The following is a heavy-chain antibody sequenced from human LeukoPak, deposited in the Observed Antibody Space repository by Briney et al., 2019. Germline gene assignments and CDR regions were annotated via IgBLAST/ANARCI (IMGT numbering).Heavy chain of an antibody. CDR3: ARGGRATIFGQRPGVYFDY. CDR1: GFNFDDYY. J-gene: IGHJ4*02. D-gene: IGHD3-3*01. CDR2: ISSSGKTI. V-gene: IGHV3-11*04. Sequence: GGSLRLSCAASGFNFDDYYTNWIRQAPGKGLEAFSHISSSGKTIYYADSVRGRFTISRDNAMKSLYLQMNSLRVEDTAVYYCARGGRATIFGQRPGVYFDYRGQGILVTVSS.